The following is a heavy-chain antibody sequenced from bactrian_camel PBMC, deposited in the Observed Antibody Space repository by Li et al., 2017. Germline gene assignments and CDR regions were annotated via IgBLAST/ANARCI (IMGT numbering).Heavy chain of an antibody. D-gene: IGHD7*01. CDR3: AADLVITEPLSQDEYRN. J-gene: IGHJ4*01. V-gene: IGHV3S40*01. CDR2: INRGHGVP. Sequence: DVQLVESGGGSVQSGGSLRLSCEVSGDIYKLPCMGWFRRTPGKERERVSTINRGHGVPYIADSVKGRFTLSRDDAKNTVYLQMSSLEPEDTAVYYCAADLVITEPLSQDEYRNWGQGTQVTVS. CDR1: GDIYKLPC.